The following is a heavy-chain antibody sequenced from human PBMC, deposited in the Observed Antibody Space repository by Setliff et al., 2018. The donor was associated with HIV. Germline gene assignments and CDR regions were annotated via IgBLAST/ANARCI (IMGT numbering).Heavy chain of an antibody. Sequence: SETLSLTCTVSGGSISSSVYYWGWIRQPPGKGLEWFGNIYYSGSTYYNPSLKSRITISVDTSKNQFSLKLSSVTAADTAVYYCARHYQHSWVGVDYYFMDVWGKGTTVTVSS. V-gene: IGHV4-39*01. D-gene: IGHD1-26*01. J-gene: IGHJ6*03. CDR1: GGSISSSVYY. CDR3: ARHYQHSWVGVDYYFMDV. CDR2: IYYSGST.